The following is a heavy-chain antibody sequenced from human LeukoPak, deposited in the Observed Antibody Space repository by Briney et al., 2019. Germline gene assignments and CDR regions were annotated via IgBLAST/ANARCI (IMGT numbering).Heavy chain of an antibody. D-gene: IGHD3-22*01. CDR2: IYSGGST. CDR3: ARETYYYDSSGYGSAFDI. CDR1: GFTVSSNY. J-gene: IGHJ3*02. Sequence: PVGSLRLSCAASGFTVSSNYMSWVRQAPGKGLEWVSVIYSGGSTYYADSVKGRFTISRDNSKNTLYLQMNSLRAEDTAVYYCARETYYYDSSGYGSAFDIWGQGTMVTVSS. V-gene: IGHV3-53*01.